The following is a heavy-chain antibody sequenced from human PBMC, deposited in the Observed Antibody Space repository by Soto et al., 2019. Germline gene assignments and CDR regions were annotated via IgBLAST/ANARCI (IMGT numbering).Heavy chain of an antibody. D-gene: IGHD4-17*01. Sequence: NPSETLSLTCAVYGGPCSTYYWSWIRQPPGKGLEWIGEVKLSGNTNYSPSLKSRVTISLDTSKSQFYLKLSSVTAADTAVYYCARWAYGDPEYWGQGTLVTVSS. CDR1: GGPCSTYY. J-gene: IGHJ4*02. V-gene: IGHV4-34*01. CDR3: ARWAYGDPEY. CDR2: VKLSGNT.